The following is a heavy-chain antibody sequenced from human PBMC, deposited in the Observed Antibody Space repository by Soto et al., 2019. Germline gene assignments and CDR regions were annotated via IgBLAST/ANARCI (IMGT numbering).Heavy chain of an antibody. Sequence: GGSLRLSCAASGFTFSSYEMNWVRQAPGKGLEWVSYISSSGSTIYYADSVKGRFTISRDNAKNSLYLQMNSLRAEDTAVYYCARGFDYPIGLDVWGQGTTVTVSS. D-gene: IGHD3-9*01. CDR2: ISSSGSTI. J-gene: IGHJ6*02. CDR1: GFTFSSYE. CDR3: ARGFDYPIGLDV. V-gene: IGHV3-48*03.